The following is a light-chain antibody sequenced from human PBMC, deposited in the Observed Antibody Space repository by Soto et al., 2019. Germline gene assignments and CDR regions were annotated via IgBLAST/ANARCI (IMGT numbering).Light chain of an antibody. CDR2: HAS. Sequence: EIVLTQSPGTLSLSPGERATLSCRASQSVSNSYLAWYQQKPGQAPRLLIYHASSRATAIPDRFSGSGSGTDFTLTISRLEPEDFAVYYCQQYGSSPVTFGQGTKLEIK. CDR3: QQYGSSPVT. CDR1: QSVSNSY. J-gene: IGKJ2*01. V-gene: IGKV3-20*01.